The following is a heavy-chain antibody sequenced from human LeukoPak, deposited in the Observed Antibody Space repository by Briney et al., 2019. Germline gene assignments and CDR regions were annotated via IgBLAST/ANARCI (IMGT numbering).Heavy chain of an antibody. CDR3: AREGDYGDSTAWGY. V-gene: IGHV1-46*01. CDR1: GYTFTSYY. D-gene: IGHD4-17*01. CDR2: INPNGGST. J-gene: IGHJ4*02. Sequence: GASVKVSCKASGYTFTSYYMHWVRQAPGPGLEWMGIINPNGGSTSYAQKFQSRVTITADKSTSTPYMELSSLRSEDTAVYYGAREGDYGDSTAWGYWGQGTLVTVSS.